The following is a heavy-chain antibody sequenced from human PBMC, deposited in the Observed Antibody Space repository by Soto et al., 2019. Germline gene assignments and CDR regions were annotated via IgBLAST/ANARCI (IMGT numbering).Heavy chain of an antibody. V-gene: IGHV4-31*03. CDR1: GGSLSRGRYY. D-gene: IGHD2-15*01. Sequence: ASEALSLPCTVSGGSLSRGRYYLSWIRQHPGKGLGWIGYIYYSGSTYYNPSLKSRVTISVDTSKNQFSLKLSSVTAADTAVYYCARAEYCSGGSCYPTPSNFDYWGQGALVTVSS. J-gene: IGHJ4*02. CDR2: IYYSGST. CDR3: ARAEYCSGGSCYPTPSNFDY.